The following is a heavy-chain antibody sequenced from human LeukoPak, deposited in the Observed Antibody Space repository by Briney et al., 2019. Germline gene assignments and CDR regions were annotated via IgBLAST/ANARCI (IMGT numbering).Heavy chain of an antibody. V-gene: IGHV4-4*07. J-gene: IGHJ2*01. CDR1: GGSISNYY. CDR3: ARDGGRSQNL. CDR2: IYTSGST. D-gene: IGHD2-15*01. Sequence: SGTLSLTCTVSGGSISNYYWSWSRQPAGGGLEWIGRIYTSGSTNYNPSLKSRAAMSVDTSNNQFPLKLSSVTAADTAVYYCARDGGRSQNLWGRGTLVTVS.